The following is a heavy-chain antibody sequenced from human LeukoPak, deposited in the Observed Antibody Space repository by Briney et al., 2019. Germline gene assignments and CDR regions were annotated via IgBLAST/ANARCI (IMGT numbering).Heavy chain of an antibody. Sequence: GRSLRLSCAASGFTFSSYGMHWVRQAPGKGLEWVAVISYDGSNKYYADSVKGRFTISRDNSKNTLYLQTNSLRAEDTAVYYCAKDISKSGGSGRGDAFDIWGQGTMVTVSS. CDR2: ISYDGSNK. V-gene: IGHV3-30*18. CDR1: GFTFSSYG. CDR3: AKDISKSGGSGRGDAFDI. J-gene: IGHJ3*02. D-gene: IGHD3-10*01.